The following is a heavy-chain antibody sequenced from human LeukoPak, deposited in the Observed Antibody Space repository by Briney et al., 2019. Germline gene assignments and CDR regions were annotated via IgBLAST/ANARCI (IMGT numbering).Heavy chain of an antibody. CDR3: ATGYSSTWYYFDY. D-gene: IGHD6-13*01. CDR1: GDSISSYY. J-gene: IGHJ4*02. V-gene: IGHV4-59*01. CDR2: IYHSGST. Sequence: PSETLSLTCTVSGDSISSYYWSWIRQPPGKGLEWIGYIYHSGSTNYNPSLKSRVTISADTSKDQFSLKLAFVTAADTAVYYCATGYSSTWYYFDYWGQGTLVTVSS.